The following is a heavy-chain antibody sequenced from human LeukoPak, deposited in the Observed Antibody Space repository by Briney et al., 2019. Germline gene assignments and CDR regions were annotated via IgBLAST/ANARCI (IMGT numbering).Heavy chain of an antibody. V-gene: IGHV3-21*01. CDR3: ARVPLGYYDFWSRFDP. CDR2: ISSSSGYI. CDR1: GFTFNSYS. D-gene: IGHD3-3*01. J-gene: IGHJ5*02. Sequence: GGSLRLSCAASGFTFNSYSMNWVRQTPGKGLEWVSSISSSSGYINYADSVKGRFTISRDNSKNTLYLQMNSLRAEDTAVYYCARVPLGYYDFWSRFDPWGQGTLVTVSS.